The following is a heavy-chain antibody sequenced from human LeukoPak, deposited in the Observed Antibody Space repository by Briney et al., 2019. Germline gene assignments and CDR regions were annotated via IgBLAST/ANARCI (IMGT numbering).Heavy chain of an antibody. J-gene: IGHJ4*02. CDR2: IYYSGST. V-gene: IGHV4-30-4*08. Sequence: SETLSLTCTVSGGSISSGDYYWSWIRQPPGKGLEWIGYIYYSGSTYYNPSLKSRVTISVDTSKNQFSLKLSSVTAADTAVYYCARAPTTNGDLDYWGQGTLVTVSS. D-gene: IGHD4-17*01. CDR3: ARAPTTNGDLDY. CDR1: GGSISSGDYY.